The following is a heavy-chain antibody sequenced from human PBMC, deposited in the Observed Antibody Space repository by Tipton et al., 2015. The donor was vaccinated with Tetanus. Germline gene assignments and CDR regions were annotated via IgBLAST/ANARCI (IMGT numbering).Heavy chain of an antibody. V-gene: IGHV4-39*01. CDR1: GASISSIS. CDR3: AKHGDTSRNYYFDY. CDR2: IFYSGST. Sequence: TLSLTCTVSGASISSISWIRQPPGKGLEWIGNIFYSGSTSYNPSLKSRVTLSVDTSGNQFSLRLTPVTAADTAIYYCAKHGDTSRNYYFDYWGQGALVTVSS. D-gene: IGHD6-13*01. J-gene: IGHJ4*02.